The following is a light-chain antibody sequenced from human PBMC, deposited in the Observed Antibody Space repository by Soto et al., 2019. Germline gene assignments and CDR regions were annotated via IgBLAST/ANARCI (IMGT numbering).Light chain of an antibody. CDR3: QQYGSSSYT. J-gene: IGKJ2*01. CDR1: QSVSSNY. V-gene: IGKV3-20*01. CDR2: GES. Sequence: EIVLTQSPGTLSLSPGERATLSCRASQSVSSNYLAWYQQNPGQAPRLLIYGESSRATGIPDRFSGSGSGTDFTLTISRLEPEDVAVYFCQQYGSSSYTFGQGTKLEIK.